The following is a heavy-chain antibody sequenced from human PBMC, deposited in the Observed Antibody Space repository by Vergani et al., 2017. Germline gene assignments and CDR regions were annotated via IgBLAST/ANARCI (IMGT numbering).Heavy chain of an antibody. Sequence: QVQLVQSGAEVKKPGASVKVSCKASGYTFTGYYMHWVRQAPGQGLEWMGWINPNSGGTNYAQKFKGRVTMTRDTSISTAYMELSRLRSDDTAVYYCARVIIAAAGKYYFDYWGQGTLVTVSS. CDR1: GYTFTGYY. J-gene: IGHJ4*02. CDR3: ARVIIAAAGKYYFDY. CDR2: INPNSGGT. V-gene: IGHV1-2*02. D-gene: IGHD6-13*01.